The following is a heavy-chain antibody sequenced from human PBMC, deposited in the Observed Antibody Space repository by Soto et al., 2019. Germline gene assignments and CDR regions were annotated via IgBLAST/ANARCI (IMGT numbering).Heavy chain of an antibody. CDR1: GSTFTIYW. J-gene: IGHJ4*01. Sequence: GESQKISCQVSGSTFTIYWIGGGRQMPGKGLEWMGIICPSDSDARYSPSFQGQATISADQTINTAYLQWDSLKDADTAIYYCVRPADRVADHFDFWGQGTQVTVSS. CDR2: ICPSDSDA. CDR3: VRPADRVADHFDF. V-gene: IGHV5-51*01. D-gene: IGHD3-22*01.